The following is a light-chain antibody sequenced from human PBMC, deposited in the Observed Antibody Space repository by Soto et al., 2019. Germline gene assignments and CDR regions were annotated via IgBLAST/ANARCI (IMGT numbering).Light chain of an antibody. CDR1: QDISNY. CDR3: QQYDNLPLFT. Sequence: DLQMTQSPSSLSASVGDRVTITCQASQDISNYLNWYQQKPGKAPKLLIYDASNLERGVPSRFSGSGSGTDFTFTISSLQPEDIATYYCQQYDNLPLFTFGPGTKVDIK. CDR2: DAS. J-gene: IGKJ3*01. V-gene: IGKV1-33*01.